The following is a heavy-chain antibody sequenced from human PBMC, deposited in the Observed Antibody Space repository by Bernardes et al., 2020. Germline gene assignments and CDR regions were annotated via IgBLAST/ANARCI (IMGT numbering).Heavy chain of an antibody. Sequence: GSLRLSCTASGFTFGSFAMHWVRQAPGKGLEYVSIISRDGDIEKYADSVKGRFTVSRDNSKSTLYLQMSSLRPEDAAVYYCVKAPGCGPSCYLTDFWGKGTLVTVSS. CDR2: ISRDGDIE. CDR1: GFTFGSFA. CDR3: VKAPGCGPSCYLTDF. V-gene: IGHV3-64D*06. D-gene: IGHD2-2*01. J-gene: IGHJ4*02.